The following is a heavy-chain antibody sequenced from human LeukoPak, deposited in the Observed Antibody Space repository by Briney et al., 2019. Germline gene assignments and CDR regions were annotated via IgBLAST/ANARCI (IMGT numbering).Heavy chain of an antibody. CDR1: GGSISSGGYY. J-gene: IGHJ4*02. D-gene: IGHD3-22*01. CDR3: ASDSSGYYRI. Sequence: PSETLSLTCTVSGGSISSGGYYSSWIRQHPGKGLEWIVYIYYSGSTNYNPSLKSRVTISVDTSKNQFSLKLSSVTAADTAVYYCASDSSGYYRIWGQGTLVTVSS. V-gene: IGHV4-31*03. CDR2: IYYSGST.